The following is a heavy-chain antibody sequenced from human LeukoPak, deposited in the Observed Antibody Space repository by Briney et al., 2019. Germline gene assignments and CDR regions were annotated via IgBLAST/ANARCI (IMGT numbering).Heavy chain of an antibody. CDR2: IIPIFSTT. Sequence: SVKVSCKASGDTFSSYVISWVRQAPGQGLEWMGGIIPIFSTTNYAQKFQGRVTITADKSTSTAYMELSSLKSEDTAVYYCARSMVRGYYYYYMDVWGKGTTVTVSS. CDR1: GDTFSSYV. J-gene: IGHJ6*03. D-gene: IGHD3-10*01. CDR3: ARSMVRGYYYYYMDV. V-gene: IGHV1-69*06.